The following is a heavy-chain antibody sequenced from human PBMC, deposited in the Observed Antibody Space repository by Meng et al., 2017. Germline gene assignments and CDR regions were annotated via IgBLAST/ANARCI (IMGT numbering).Heavy chain of an antibody. J-gene: IGHJ3*02. D-gene: IGHD1-14*01. Sequence: GESLKISCAASGFTVSSNYMSWVRQAPGKGLEWVSVIYSGGSTYYADSVKGRFTISRDNAKNSLYLQLDSLRAEETALYFCARSTTILRRFSAFDIWGRGTMVTVSS. CDR2: IYSGGST. V-gene: IGHV3-53*01. CDR1: GFTVSSNY. CDR3: ARSTTILRRFSAFDI.